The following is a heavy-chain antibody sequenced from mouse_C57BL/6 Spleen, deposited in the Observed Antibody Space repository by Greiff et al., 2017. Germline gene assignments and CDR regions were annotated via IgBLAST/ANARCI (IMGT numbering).Heavy chain of an antibody. J-gene: IGHJ3*01. CDR1: GFTFSDYY. V-gene: IGHV5-16*01. D-gene: IGHD2-3*01. CDR3: ARDDGPFAY. Sequence: EVKLMESEGGLVQPGSSMKLSCTASGFTFSDYYMAWVRQVPEKGLEWVANINYDGSSTYYLDSLKSRFIISRDNAKNILYLQMSSLKSEDTATYYCARDDGPFAYWGQGTLVTVSA. CDR2: INYDGSST.